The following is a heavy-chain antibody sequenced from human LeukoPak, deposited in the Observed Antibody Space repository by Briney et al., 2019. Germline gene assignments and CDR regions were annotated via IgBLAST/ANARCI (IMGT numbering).Heavy chain of an antibody. D-gene: IGHD3-10*01. CDR1: GDSISSGNYY. CDR3: ARRYGSGSYQEFDY. CDR2: INHSGST. J-gene: IGHJ4*02. Sequence: PSETLSLTCTVSGDSISSGNYYWSWIRQPPGKGLEWIGEINHSGSTNYNPSLKSRVTISVDTSKNQFSLKLSSVTAADTAVYYCARRYGSGSYQEFDYWGQGTLVTVSS. V-gene: IGHV4-39*07.